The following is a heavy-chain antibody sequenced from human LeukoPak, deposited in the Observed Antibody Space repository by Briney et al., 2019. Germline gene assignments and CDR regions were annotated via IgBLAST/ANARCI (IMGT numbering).Heavy chain of an antibody. CDR1: GYTFTSYY. CDR3: ARSPPRDSDAFDI. CDR2: IYPSGGST. J-gene: IGHJ3*02. D-gene: IGHD2-15*01. V-gene: IGHV1-46*01. Sequence: ASVKVSCKASGYTFTSYYMHWVRQAPGQGREGMGLIYPSGGSTRYAQKFQGRVTMTRDTSTSTVYMALSSLRSEDTAVYYCARSPPRDSDAFDIWGQGTMVTVSS.